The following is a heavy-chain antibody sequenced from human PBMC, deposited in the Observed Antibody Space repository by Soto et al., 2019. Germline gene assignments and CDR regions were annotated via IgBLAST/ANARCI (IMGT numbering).Heavy chain of an antibody. D-gene: IGHD6-6*01. J-gene: IGHJ6*02. CDR1: SDSMNSGGYY. V-gene: IGHV4-31*03. CDR2: IYSNGDT. Sequence: SETLSLTCSVSSDSMNSGGYYWSWIRQHPGKGLEWIGYIYSNGDTYYNPSLKSRVTISVDTSKNQFSLNLTSVTAADTAVYYCERRGGSSSGYYYYAMDVWGQGPKVPVXS. CDR3: ERRGGSSSGYYYYAMDV.